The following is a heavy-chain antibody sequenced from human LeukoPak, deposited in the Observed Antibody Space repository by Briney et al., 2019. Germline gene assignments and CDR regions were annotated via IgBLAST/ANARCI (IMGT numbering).Heavy chain of an antibody. V-gene: IGHV3-23*01. J-gene: IGHJ6*03. Sequence: GGSLRLSYAASGFTFSSYSMNWVRQAPGKGLEWVSGISPSGGITYYTDSVKGRFTISRDNSKNTVSLQMNSLRAEDAALYFCARDPYSGSYGPYYYYYMDVWGKGTTVTISS. CDR1: GFTFSSYS. CDR2: ISPSGGIT. D-gene: IGHD1-26*01. CDR3: ARDPYSGSYGPYYYYYMDV.